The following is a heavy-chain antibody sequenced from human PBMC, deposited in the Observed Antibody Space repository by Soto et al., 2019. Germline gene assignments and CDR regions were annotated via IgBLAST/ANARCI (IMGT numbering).Heavy chain of an antibody. CDR3: ARGRAYYDILTGAYYYYGMDV. D-gene: IGHD3-9*01. J-gene: IGHJ6*02. CDR1: GGTFSSYA. V-gene: IGHV1-69*13. Sequence: SVKVSCKASGGTFSSYAISWVRQAPGQGLEWMGGIIPIFGTANYAQKFQGRVTITADESTSTAYMELSSLRSEDTAVYYCARGRAYYDILTGAYYYYGMDVWGQGTTVTVSS. CDR2: IIPIFGTA.